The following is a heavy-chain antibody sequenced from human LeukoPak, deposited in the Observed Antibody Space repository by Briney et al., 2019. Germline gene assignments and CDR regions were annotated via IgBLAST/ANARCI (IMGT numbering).Heavy chain of an antibody. D-gene: IGHD6-19*01. CDR2: INHSGST. CDR1: GGSFSGYY. Sequence: PSETLSLTCAVYGGSFSGYYWSWIRQPPGKGLEWIGEINHSGSTNYNPSLKSRVTISVDTSKNQFSLKLSSVTAADTAVYYCARDSLYSQWLVRFGSVAFDIWGQGTMVTVSS. CDR3: ARDSLYSQWLVRFGSVAFDI. J-gene: IGHJ3*02. V-gene: IGHV4-34*01.